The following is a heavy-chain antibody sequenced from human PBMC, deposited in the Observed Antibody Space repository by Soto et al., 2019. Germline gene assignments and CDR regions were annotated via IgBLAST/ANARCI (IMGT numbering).Heavy chain of an antibody. D-gene: IGHD3-10*01. V-gene: IGHV3-23*01. CDR1: GFPFINFA. CDR2: ISGSGGRT. Sequence: EVQLLEAGGGLVQPGGSLRLSCEASGFPFINFAMNWVRQSPGKGLEWVSSISGSGGRTWYADSVRGRFTISRDNSQNNLYLQMNGLRGEDTAIYYCAKHGFSGTYFHFGYWGQGALVTVSS. J-gene: IGHJ4*02. CDR3: AKHGFSGTYFHFGY.